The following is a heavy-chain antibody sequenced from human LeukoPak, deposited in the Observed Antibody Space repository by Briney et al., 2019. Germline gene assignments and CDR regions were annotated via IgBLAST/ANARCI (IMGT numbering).Heavy chain of an antibody. V-gene: IGHV1-2*02. J-gene: IGHJ4*02. CDR2: INPNSGGT. CDR1: GYTFTGYY. D-gene: IGHD5-18*01. Sequence: GASVKVSCKASGYTFTGYYMHWVRQAPGQGLEWMGWINPNSGGTNYAQKFQGRVTMTRDTSISTAYMELSRLRSDDTAVYYCAVSPRRIQLWFGSRLGPLDYWGQGTLVTVSS. CDR3: AVSPRRIQLWFGSRLGPLDY.